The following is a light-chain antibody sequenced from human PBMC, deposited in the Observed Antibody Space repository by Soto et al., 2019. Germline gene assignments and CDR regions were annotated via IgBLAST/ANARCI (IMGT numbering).Light chain of an antibody. Sequence: EIVLTQSPGTLSLSPGERATLSCRASQSVRSSYLAWYQQKPGQATRLLIYGASSRATGIPDRFSGSGSGTDFTLTISRLEPEDFAVYYCQQYGSSPGFTFGPGTKVDIK. CDR2: GAS. CDR1: QSVRSSY. V-gene: IGKV3-20*01. J-gene: IGKJ3*01. CDR3: QQYGSSPGFT.